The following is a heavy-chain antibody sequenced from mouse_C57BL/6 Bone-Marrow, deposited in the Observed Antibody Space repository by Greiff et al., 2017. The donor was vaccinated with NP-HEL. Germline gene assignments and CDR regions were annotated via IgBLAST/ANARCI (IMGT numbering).Heavy chain of an antibody. V-gene: IGHV7-3*01. CDR3: ARYSNYFDY. Sequence: EVKLMESGGGLVQPGGSLSLSCAASGFTFTDYYMSWVRQPPGKALEWLGFIRNKANGYTTEYSASVKGRFTISRDNSQSILYLQMNALRADDRAAYYCARYSNYFDYWGQGTTLTGSS. CDR2: IRNKANGYTT. CDR1: GFTFTDYY. J-gene: IGHJ2*01.